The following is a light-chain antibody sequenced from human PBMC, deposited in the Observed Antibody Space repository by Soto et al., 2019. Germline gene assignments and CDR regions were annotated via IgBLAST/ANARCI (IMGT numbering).Light chain of an antibody. V-gene: IGLV2-23*01. CDR1: SSDVGSYNL. CDR3: CSYASRSTWV. J-gene: IGLJ3*02. Sequence: QSVLTQPASVSGSRGQSITISCTGTSSDVGSYNLVSWYQQHPGKAPKLMIYEGSKLPSGVSNRFSGSKSGNTASLTISGLQAEDEADYYCCSYASRSTWVFGGGTKLTVL. CDR2: EGS.